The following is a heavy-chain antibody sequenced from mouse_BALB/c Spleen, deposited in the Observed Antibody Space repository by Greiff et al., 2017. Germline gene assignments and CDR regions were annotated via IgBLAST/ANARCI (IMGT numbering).Heavy chain of an antibody. CDR1: GYTFSSYW. Sequence: QVQLQQSGAELMKPGASVKISCKATGYTFSSYWIEWVKQRPGHGLEWIGEILPGSGSTNYNEKFKGKATFTADTSSNTAYMQLSSLTSEDSAVYYCARGGGHYYAMDYWGQGTSVTVSS. J-gene: IGHJ4*01. CDR2: ILPGSGST. CDR3: ARGGGHYYAMDY. V-gene: IGHV1-9*01.